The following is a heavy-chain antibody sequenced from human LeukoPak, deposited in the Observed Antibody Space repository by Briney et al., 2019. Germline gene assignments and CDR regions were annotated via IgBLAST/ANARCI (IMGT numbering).Heavy chain of an antibody. J-gene: IGHJ5*02. D-gene: IGHD3-22*01. CDR2: ISWNSGSI. CDR1: GFTFDDYA. V-gene: IGHV3-9*01. Sequence: GRSLRLSCAASGFTFDDYAMHWVRQAPGKGLEWVSGISWNSGSIGYADSVKGRFTISRDNAKNSLYLQMNSLRAEDTAVYYCARASHYYDSSGSLPWGQGTLVTVSS. CDR3: ARASHYYDSSGSLP.